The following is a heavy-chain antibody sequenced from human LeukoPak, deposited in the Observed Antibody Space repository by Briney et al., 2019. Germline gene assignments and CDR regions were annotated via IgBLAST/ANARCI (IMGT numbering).Heavy chain of an antibody. J-gene: IGHJ4*02. Sequence: ASVKVSCKASGGTFSSYAISWVRQAPGQGLEWMGGIIPIFGTANYAQKFQGRVTITADESTSTAYMELSSPRSEDTAVYYCARVPSEDYPFDYWGQGTLVTVSS. CDR3: ARVPSEDYPFDY. V-gene: IGHV1-69*13. D-gene: IGHD4-11*01. CDR1: GGTFSSYA. CDR2: IIPIFGTA.